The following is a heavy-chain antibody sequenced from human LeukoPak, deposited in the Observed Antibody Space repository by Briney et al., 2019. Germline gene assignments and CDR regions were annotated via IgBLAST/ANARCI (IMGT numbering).Heavy chain of an antibody. CDR2: IRVSDGDT. V-gene: IGHV1-18*01. CDR1: GYTFTNYG. D-gene: IGHD5-18*01. Sequence: ASVKVSCKASGYTFTNYGFHWVRQAPGQGPEWMGWIRVSDGDTKYAQKFQGRVTLTRDTSANTAYMDLWSLRSDDTAVYFCARSGFSFGYHYFDPWGQGTLVTVSS. J-gene: IGHJ4*02. CDR3: ARSGFSFGYHYFDP.